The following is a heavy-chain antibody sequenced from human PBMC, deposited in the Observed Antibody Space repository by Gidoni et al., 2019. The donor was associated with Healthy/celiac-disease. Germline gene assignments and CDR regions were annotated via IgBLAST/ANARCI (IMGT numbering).Heavy chain of an antibody. D-gene: IGHD5-12*01. CDR1: GYTFTGYY. CDR2: INPNSGGT. J-gene: IGHJ4*02. V-gene: IGHV1-2*02. CDR3: ARVNIEMATNPDY. Sequence: QVQLVQSGAEVKKPGASVKVSCKASGYTFTGYYMHWVRQAPGQGLEWMGWINPNSGGTNYEQKFQGRVTMTRETSISTAYMELSRLRSDDTAVYYCARVNIEMATNPDYWGQGTLVTVSS.